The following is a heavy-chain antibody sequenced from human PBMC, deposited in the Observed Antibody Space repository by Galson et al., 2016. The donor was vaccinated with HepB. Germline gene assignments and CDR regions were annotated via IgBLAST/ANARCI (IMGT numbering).Heavy chain of an antibody. Sequence: SLRLSCAASGFTFSSHSMTWIRQAPGKGLEWVSSISRNTSYIYYADSLKGRFTISRDNAKNTLYLQMNSLRVEDTAVYYCAKAMAAARTNWFDPWGQGVLVTVSS. CDR1: GFTFSSHS. J-gene: IGHJ5*02. CDR3: AKAMAAARTNWFDP. V-gene: IGHV3-21*04. CDR2: ISRNTSYI. D-gene: IGHD6-13*01.